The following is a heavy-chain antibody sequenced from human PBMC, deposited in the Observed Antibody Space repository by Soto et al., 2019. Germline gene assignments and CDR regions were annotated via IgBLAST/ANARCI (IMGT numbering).Heavy chain of an antibody. CDR2: ISKSDYT. CDR3: AREDSIIIPAVSDF. D-gene: IGHD2-2*01. J-gene: IGHJ4*02. CDR1: GFALNNYG. V-gene: IGHV3-21*01. Sequence: GGSLRLSCTVSGFALNNYGINWVRQAPGKGLEWVSSISKSDYTYYSDSVKGRFAISRDNAKSSVSLQMNTLRAEDTAVYYCAREDSIIIPAVSDFWGQGTLVTVSS.